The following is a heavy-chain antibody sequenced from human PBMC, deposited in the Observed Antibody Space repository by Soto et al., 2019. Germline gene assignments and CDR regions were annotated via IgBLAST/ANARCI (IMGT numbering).Heavy chain of an antibody. CDR2: ISHDGRRK. Sequence: QVQLVESGGGVVQPGRSLRLSCAVSGFIFRSYAMHWVRQAPGKGLEWLTFISHDGRRKFYADSVLVRFTISRDDSKHTLDLEMISLIPVGTAVYFCVKVYDQYVPGCNFVESWGQGALVTVTS. D-gene: IGHD3-10*02. V-gene: IGHV3-30*18. J-gene: IGHJ5*01. CDR3: VKVYDQYVPGCNFVES. CDR1: GFIFRSYA.